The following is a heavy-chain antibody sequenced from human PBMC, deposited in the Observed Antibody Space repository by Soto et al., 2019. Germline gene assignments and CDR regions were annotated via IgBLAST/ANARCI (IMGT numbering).Heavy chain of an antibody. V-gene: IGHV1-2*02. CDR2: ISPNNGAT. D-gene: IGHD2-15*01. CDR1: GYTFSDYY. Sequence: QVQLVQSGAEVKKPGASMKVSCKASGYTFSDYYMHWVRQAPGQGLECMGWISPNNGATNYAQKFQDRVTMTRDASITTAYMELSRLTSDDTAVYYCARGGEFCSTGSCNSSLGDAFDAWGQGTTVTVSS. J-gene: IGHJ3*01. CDR3: ARGGEFCSTGSCNSSLGDAFDA.